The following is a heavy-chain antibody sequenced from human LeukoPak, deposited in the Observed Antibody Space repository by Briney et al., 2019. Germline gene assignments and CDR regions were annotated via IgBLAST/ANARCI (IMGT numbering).Heavy chain of an antibody. CDR2: IYHSGST. J-gene: IGHJ4*02. CDR3: ARWSSGSYDGFDY. D-gene: IGHD3-10*01. V-gene: IGHV4-38-2*01. Sequence: SETLSLTCAVSGYSISSGYYWGWIRQPPGEGLEWIGSIYHSGSTYYNPSLKSRVTISVDTSKNQFSLKLSSVTAADTAVYYCARWSSGSYDGFDYWGQGTLVTVSS. CDR1: GYSISSGYY.